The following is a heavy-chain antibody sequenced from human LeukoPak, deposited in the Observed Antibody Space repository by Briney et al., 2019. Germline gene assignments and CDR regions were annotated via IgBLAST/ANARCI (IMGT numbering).Heavy chain of an antibody. CDR3: AKDTPMTTVTSYFDY. CDR1: GFTFSSYA. CDR2: ISGGGGST. D-gene: IGHD4-11*01. J-gene: IGHJ4*02. Sequence: GSLRLSCAASGFTFSSYAMSWVRQAPGKGLEWVSAISGGGGSTYYADSVKGRFTISRDNSKNTLYLQMNSLRAEDTAVYYCAKDTPMTTVTSYFDYWGQGTLVTVSS. V-gene: IGHV3-23*01.